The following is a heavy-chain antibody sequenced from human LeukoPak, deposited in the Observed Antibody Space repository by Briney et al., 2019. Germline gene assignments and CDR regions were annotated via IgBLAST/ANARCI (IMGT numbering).Heavy chain of an antibody. CDR3: AKGRCGDSSCWYFDA. CDR2: ISGSGSRGSGITGGNT. D-gene: IGHD6-13*01. Sequence: GGSLRLSCVGSGFTSNNAWMNWVRQAPGKGLEWVALISGSGSRGSGITGGNTYYADSVKGRFSISRDDSQNTVYLQMNSLRVEDTATYFCAKGRCGDSSCWYFDAWAKGTRVTVSP. J-gene: IGHJ4*02. CDR1: GFTSNNAW. V-gene: IGHV3-23*01.